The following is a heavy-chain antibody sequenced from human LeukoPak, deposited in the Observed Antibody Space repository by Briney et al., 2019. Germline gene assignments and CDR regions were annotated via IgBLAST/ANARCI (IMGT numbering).Heavy chain of an antibody. D-gene: IGHD3-10*01. J-gene: IGHJ5*02. CDR1: RFTFSSYS. Sequence: GGSLRLSCAASRFTFSSYSMNWVRQAPGKGLEWVSSISSSSSYIYYADSVKGRFTISRDNAKNSLYLQMNSLRAEDTAVYYCASEPRSIGSGSYLNWFDPWGQGTLVTVSS. V-gene: IGHV3-21*01. CDR3: ASEPRSIGSGSYLNWFDP. CDR2: ISSSSSYI.